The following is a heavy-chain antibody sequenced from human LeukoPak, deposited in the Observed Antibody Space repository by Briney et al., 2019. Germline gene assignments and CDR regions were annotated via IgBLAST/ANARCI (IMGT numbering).Heavy chain of an antibody. CDR1: GGTFSSYA. CDR2: IIPIFGTA. Sequence: GASVKVSCRASGGTFSSYAISWVRQAPGQGLEWMGGIIPIFGTANYAQKFQGRVTITADESTSTAYMELSSLRSEDTAVYYCARELVGGGDYYYYGMDVWGQGTLVTVSS. J-gene: IGHJ6*02. V-gene: IGHV1-69*01. CDR3: ARELVGGGDYYYYGMDV. D-gene: IGHD2-21*01.